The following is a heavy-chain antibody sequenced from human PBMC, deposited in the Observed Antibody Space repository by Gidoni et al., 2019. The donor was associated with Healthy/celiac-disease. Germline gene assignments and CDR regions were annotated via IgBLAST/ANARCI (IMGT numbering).Heavy chain of an antibody. CDR2: INHSGST. J-gene: IGHJ6*02. V-gene: IGHV4-34*01. D-gene: IGHD2-2*01. CDR3: ARGPVVPAAGGYYYYYGMDV. CDR1: GGSFSGYY. Sequence: QVQLQQWGAGLLKPSETLSLTCAVYGGSFSGYYWSWIRQPPGKGLEWIGEINHSGSTNYNPSLKSRVTISVDTSKNQFSLKLSSVTAADTAVYYCARGPVVPAAGGYYYYYGMDVWGQGTTVTVSS.